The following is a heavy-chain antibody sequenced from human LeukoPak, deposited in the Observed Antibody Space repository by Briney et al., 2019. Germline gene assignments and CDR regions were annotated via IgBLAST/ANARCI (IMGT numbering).Heavy chain of an antibody. V-gene: IGHV1-69*13. Sequence: SVKVSCKASGGTFSSYAISWVRQAPGQGLEWMGGIIPIFGTANYAQKFQGRVTITADESTSTAYMELSSLRSEDTAVYYCAREKVRGVTLFDYWGQGTLVTVSS. CDR1: GGTFSSYA. J-gene: IGHJ4*02. CDR2: IIPIFGTA. CDR3: AREKVRGVTLFDY. D-gene: IGHD3-10*01.